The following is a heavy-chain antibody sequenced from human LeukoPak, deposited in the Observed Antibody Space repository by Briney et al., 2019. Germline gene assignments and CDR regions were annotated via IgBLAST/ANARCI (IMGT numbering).Heavy chain of an antibody. V-gene: IGHV1-2*02. CDR3: ARAPRGNGDYDY. Sequence: ASVKVSYKASGYTFTGYYMHWVRQAPGQGLEWMGWINPNSGGTNYAQKFQGRVNMTRDTSISTAYMELSRLRSDDTAVYYCARAPRGNGDYDYCGQGTLVTVSS. D-gene: IGHD4-17*01. CDR2: INPNSGGT. J-gene: IGHJ4*02. CDR1: GYTFTGYY.